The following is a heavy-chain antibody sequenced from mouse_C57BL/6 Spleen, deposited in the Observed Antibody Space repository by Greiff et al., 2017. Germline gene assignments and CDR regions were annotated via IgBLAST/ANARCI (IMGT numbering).Heavy chain of an antibody. CDR3: ASITTVVATGDSYYAMDY. CDR1: GYTFTSYW. D-gene: IGHD1-1*01. V-gene: IGHV1-55*01. CDR2: IYPGSGST. Sequence: QVQLQQSGAELVKPGASVKMSCKASGYTFTSYWITWVKQRPGQGLEWIGDIYPGSGSTNYNEKFKSKATLTVDTSSSTAYMQLSSLTSEDSAVYYCASITTVVATGDSYYAMDYWGQGTSVTVSS. J-gene: IGHJ4*01.